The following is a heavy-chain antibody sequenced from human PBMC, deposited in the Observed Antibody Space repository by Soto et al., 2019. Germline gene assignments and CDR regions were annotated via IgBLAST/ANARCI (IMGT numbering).Heavy chain of an antibody. CDR3: TRDLREWQQVLAAFDY. Sequence: GGSLRLSCTASGFTFGDYAMSWFRQAPGRGLEWIGFIRARLYGGTTEYAASVKGRFTISRDDSKSVSYMQMDSLKTEDTAVYYCTRDLREWQQVLAAFDYWGQGTLVTVSS. D-gene: IGHD6-13*01. J-gene: IGHJ4*02. CDR1: GFTFGDYA. CDR2: IRARLYGGTT. V-gene: IGHV3-49*03.